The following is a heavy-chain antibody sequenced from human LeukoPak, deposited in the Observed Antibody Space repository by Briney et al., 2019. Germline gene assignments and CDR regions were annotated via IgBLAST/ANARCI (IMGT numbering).Heavy chain of an antibody. D-gene: IGHD6-13*01. V-gene: IGHV3-30*02. CDR2: IRYDGSNE. CDR3: AKDSSNWAFDY. CDR1: GFTFSSYG. J-gene: IGHJ4*01. Sequence: PGGSLRLSCAASGFTFSSYGMHWVRQAPGKGLEWVTFIRYDGSNEYYADSVKGRFTISRDHSKNTLYLQMNSLRTEDTAVYYCAKDSSNWAFDYWGQEPWSPSPQ.